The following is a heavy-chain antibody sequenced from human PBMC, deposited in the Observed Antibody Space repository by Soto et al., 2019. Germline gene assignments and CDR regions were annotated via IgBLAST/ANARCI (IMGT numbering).Heavy chain of an antibody. V-gene: IGHV1-2*02. D-gene: IGHD5-12*01. CDR3: AMGDGNNYWVFDY. CDR2: INPNSGGT. Sequence: ASVKVSCKASGYTFSGYYMHWMRQAPGQGLEWMGWINPNSGGTNYAQKFQGRVAMTRDTSIRTVYMEVTRLRSDDTAVYYCAMGDGNNYWVFDYWGQGTLVTVSS. J-gene: IGHJ4*02. CDR1: GYTFSGYY.